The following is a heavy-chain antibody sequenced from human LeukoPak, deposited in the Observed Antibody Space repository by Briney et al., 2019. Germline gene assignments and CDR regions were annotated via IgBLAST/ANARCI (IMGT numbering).Heavy chain of an antibody. CDR2: INRSGST. J-gene: IGHJ4*02. V-gene: IGHV4-34*01. CDR1: GWSLSYYY. Sequence: SETLSLTCAVYGWSLSYYYWSWIRQSPEKGLEWIGEINRSGSTNYNPSLKSRVSISVDTSKNQFSLKLSSVTAADTAIYYCARGGFYCGDDCYVDYWGQGALVTVSS. CDR3: ARGGFYCGDDCYVDY. D-gene: IGHD2-21*02.